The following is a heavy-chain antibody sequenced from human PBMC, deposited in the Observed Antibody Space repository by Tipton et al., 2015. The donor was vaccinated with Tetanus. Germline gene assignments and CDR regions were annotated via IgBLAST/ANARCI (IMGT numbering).Heavy chain of an antibody. CDR1: GFTFDDYA. CDR3: ASEASPLSQTSNWFDP. D-gene: IGHD2-2*01. CDR2: ISWNSGSI. J-gene: IGHJ5*02. Sequence: SLRLSCAASGFTFDDYAMHWVRQAPGKGLEWVSGISWNSGSIGYADSVKGRFTISRDNAKNSLYLQMNSLRAEDTAVYYCASEASPLSQTSNWFDPWGQGTLVTVSS. V-gene: IGHV3-9*01.